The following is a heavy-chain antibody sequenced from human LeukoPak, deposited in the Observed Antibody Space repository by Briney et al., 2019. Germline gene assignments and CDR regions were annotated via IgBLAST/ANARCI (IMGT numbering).Heavy chain of an antibody. J-gene: IGHJ4*02. D-gene: IGHD5-18*01. Sequence: GGSLRLSCAASGFTFSSYGMHWVRQAPGKGLEWVAVIWYDGSNKYYADSVKGRFTISRDNSKNTLYLQMNSLRAEDTAVYYCARDRSDYYSYQDCWGQGTLVTVSS. CDR3: ARDRSDYYSYQDC. V-gene: IGHV3-33*01. CDR1: GFTFSSYG. CDR2: IWYDGSNK.